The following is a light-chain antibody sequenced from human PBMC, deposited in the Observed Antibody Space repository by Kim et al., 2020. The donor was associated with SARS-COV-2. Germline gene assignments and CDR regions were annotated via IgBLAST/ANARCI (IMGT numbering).Light chain of an antibody. V-gene: IGLV2-14*03. CDR1: YDY. Sequence: YDYVSWYHQLPGKAPNRMIYDVSERPSGVSYRFSGSKSGNTASLTISRLRAEDEADYYCSSYTSSSSWVFGGGTQLTFL. CDR3: SSYTSSSSWV. J-gene: IGLJ3*02. CDR2: DVS.